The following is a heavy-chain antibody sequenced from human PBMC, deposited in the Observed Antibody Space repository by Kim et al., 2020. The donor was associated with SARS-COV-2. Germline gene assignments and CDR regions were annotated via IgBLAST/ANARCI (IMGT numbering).Heavy chain of an antibody. CDR2: ISTDGRNK. CDR3: AKDRGISYDSGWYFDN. J-gene: IGHJ4*02. D-gene: IGHD6-19*01. CDR1: GFTFSSYG. V-gene: IGHV3-30*18. Sequence: GGSLRLSCAASGFTFSSYGMHWVRQAPAKGLEWVAMISTDGRNKYYADSVKGRFTISRDNSKSTLYLQMISLRTEDTAVYYCAKDRGISYDSGWYFDNWGQGALVTVSS.